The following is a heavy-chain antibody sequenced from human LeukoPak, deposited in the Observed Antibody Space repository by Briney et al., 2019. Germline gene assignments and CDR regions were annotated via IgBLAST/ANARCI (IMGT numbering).Heavy chain of an antibody. V-gene: IGHV1-46*01. J-gene: IGHJ4*02. CDR1: GYTFTSYY. D-gene: IGHD2-15*01. Sequence: ASVKVSCKASGYTFTSYYMHWVRQAPGQGLEWMGIINPSGGSTSYAQKFQGRVTMTRDMSTSTVYMELSSLRSEDTAVYYCARSPVGYCSGCSCYSGYFDYWGQGTLVTVSS. CDR2: INPSGGST. CDR3: ARSPVGYCSGCSCYSGYFDY.